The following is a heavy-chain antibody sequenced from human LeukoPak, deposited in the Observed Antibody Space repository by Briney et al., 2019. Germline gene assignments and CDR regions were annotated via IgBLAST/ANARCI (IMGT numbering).Heavy chain of an antibody. CDR2: INVYNGNT. Sequence: GSSVTVSCQASGYTFTSYGISAVRQAPSQGLDGMGWINVYNGNTNFAQKLQGRVTMTTDTSTSTAYMDLRSLKSDDTAVYYCARDQAATNTQVRFCLDWGQGTLVTVSS. J-gene: IGHJ4*02. CDR1: GYTFTSYG. V-gene: IGHV1-18*01. CDR3: ARDQAATNTQVRFCLD. D-gene: IGHD3-9*01.